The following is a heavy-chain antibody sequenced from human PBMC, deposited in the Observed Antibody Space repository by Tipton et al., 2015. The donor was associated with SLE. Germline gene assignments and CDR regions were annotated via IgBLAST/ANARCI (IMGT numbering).Heavy chain of an antibody. CDR2: VFHSGGA. CDR3: ARKASCTRSSCSGFDP. Sequence: PGLVKPSETLSLTCIVSGASISSHHWSWIRQPPGKGLEWIGSVFHSGGANYNPSLKSRVTISIDTSKNRFSLKLNSVTAADTAVYYCARKASCTRSSCSGFDPWGQGTLVTVSS. V-gene: IGHV4-59*11. CDR1: GASISSHH. D-gene: IGHD2-2*01. J-gene: IGHJ5*02.